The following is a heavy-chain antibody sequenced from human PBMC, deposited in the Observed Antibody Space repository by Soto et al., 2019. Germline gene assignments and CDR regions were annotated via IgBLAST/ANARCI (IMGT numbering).Heavy chain of an antibody. J-gene: IGHJ4*02. Sequence: QVQLVQSGAEVKKPGASVKVSCKASGYTFTSYDINWVRQATGQGLEWMGWMNPNSGNTGYAQKFQGRVTMTRNTSMRPGYMGRGRLRAEERAVEFWGRARGDSRPFDNGGQGTLVTVSS. CDR3: GRARGDSRPFDN. CDR1: GYTFTSYD. V-gene: IGHV1-8*01. D-gene: IGHD6-13*01. CDR2: MNPNSGNT.